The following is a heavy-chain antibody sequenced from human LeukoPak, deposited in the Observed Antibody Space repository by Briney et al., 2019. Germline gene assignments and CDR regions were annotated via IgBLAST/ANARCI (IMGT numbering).Heavy chain of an antibody. Sequence: ASVKVSCKASGYTFTSYYMHWVRQAPGQGLEWMGIINPSGGSTSYAQKFQGRVTMTRDTSTSTVCMELSSLRSEDTAVFYCARARLSGYCSSTSCPPYAFDIWGQGTTVTVSS. D-gene: IGHD2-2*01. CDR3: ARARLSGYCSSTSCPPYAFDI. CDR1: GYTFTSYY. CDR2: INPSGGST. J-gene: IGHJ3*02. V-gene: IGHV1-46*01.